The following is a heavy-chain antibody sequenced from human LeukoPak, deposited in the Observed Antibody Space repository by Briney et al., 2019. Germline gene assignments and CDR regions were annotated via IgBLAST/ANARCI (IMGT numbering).Heavy chain of an antibody. J-gene: IGHJ4*02. CDR3: AKEDYYDSSAFDY. Sequence: GGSLRLSCAASGFTFSSYGMHWVRQAPGKGLEWAAVISYDGSNKYYADSVKGRFTISRDNSKNTLYLQMNSLRAEDTAVYYCAKEDYYDSSAFDYWGQGTLVTVSS. D-gene: IGHD3-22*01. V-gene: IGHV3-30*18. CDR1: GFTFSSYG. CDR2: ISYDGSNK.